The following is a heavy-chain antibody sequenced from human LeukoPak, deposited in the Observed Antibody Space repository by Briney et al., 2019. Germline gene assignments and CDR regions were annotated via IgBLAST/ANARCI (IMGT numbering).Heavy chain of an antibody. J-gene: IGHJ3*01. CDR2: TYPGDADT. D-gene: IGHD2/OR15-2a*01. CDR3: ARGMYFYATGGYLEATFEF. CDR1: GYSFSKYW. Sequence: GESLKISCKGSGYSFSKYWIGWVRQMPGKGLEWMGITYPGDADTRYSPSFQGQVIISADKSTNTAHLQWSSLKASDSAIYYCARGMYFYATGGYLEATFEFWGPGTMVTVSS. V-gene: IGHV5-51*01.